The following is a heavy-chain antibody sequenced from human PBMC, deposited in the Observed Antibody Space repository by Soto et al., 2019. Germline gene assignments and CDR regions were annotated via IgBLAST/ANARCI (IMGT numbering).Heavy chain of an antibody. J-gene: IGHJ4*02. D-gene: IGHD3-22*01. CDR1: GGTFSSYA. CDR3: AREPPYYYDSSGYYRGYYFDY. V-gene: IGHV1-69*13. CDR2: IIPIFGTA. Sequence: SVKVSCKASGGTFSSYAITWVRQAPGQGLEWMGGIIPIFGTANYAQKFQGRVTITADESTSTAYMELSSLRSEDTAVYYCAREPPYYYDSSGYYRGYYFDYWGQGTLVTVSS.